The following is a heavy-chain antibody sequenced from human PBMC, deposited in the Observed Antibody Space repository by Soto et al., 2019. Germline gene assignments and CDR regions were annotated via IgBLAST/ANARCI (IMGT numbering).Heavy chain of an antibody. D-gene: IGHD2-2*01. Sequence: SVKVSCKASGYTFTGYYMHWVRQAPGQGLEWMGGIIPIFGTANYAQKFQGRVTITADESTSTAYMELSSLRSEGTAVYYCARVSNVVVPAATYYYYGMDVWGQGTTVTVSS. CDR2: IIPIFGTA. CDR3: ARVSNVVVPAATYYYYGMDV. CDR1: GYTFTGYY. V-gene: IGHV1-69*13. J-gene: IGHJ6*02.